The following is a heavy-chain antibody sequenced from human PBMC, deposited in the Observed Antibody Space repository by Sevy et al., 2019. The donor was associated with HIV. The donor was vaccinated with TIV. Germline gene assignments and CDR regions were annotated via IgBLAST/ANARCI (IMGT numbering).Heavy chain of an antibody. Sequence: GESLKISCAASGFTFSSYSMNWVRQAPGKGLEWVSYISSSSTIYYADSVKGRFTISRDNAKNSLYLQMNSLRAEDTAVYYCARHYYGSGSYIYWGQGTLVTVSS. CDR1: GFTFSSYS. J-gene: IGHJ4*02. CDR3: ARHYYGSGSYIY. V-gene: IGHV3-48*01. CDR2: ISSSSTI. D-gene: IGHD3-10*01.